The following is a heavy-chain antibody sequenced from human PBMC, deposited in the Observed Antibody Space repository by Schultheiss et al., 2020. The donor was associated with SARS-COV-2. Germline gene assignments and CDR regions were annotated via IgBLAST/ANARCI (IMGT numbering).Heavy chain of an antibody. D-gene: IGHD3-16*01. CDR3: ARGLGPDYYYYYGMDV. CDR2: IYHSGST. V-gene: IGHV4-30-2*01. J-gene: IGHJ6*02. CDR1: GGSISSGGYS. Sequence: SETLSLTCAVSGGSISSGGYSWSWIRQPPGKGLEWIGYIYHSGSTNYNPSLKSRVTISVDTSKNQFSLKLSSVTAADTAVYYCARGLGPDYYYYYGMDVWGQGTTVTVSS.